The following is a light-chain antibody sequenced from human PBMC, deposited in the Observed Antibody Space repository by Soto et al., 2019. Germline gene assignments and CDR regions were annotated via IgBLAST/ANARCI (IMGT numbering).Light chain of an antibody. V-gene: IGKV1-5*01. J-gene: IGKJ1*01. CDR2: DAS. Sequence: DIQMTQSPSTLSASVGDRVTITCLAGQSISRWVAWYQQKPGKAPKLLIYDASSLESGVPLRFSGSGSGTEFTHTISSLQPDDFATYSCQQYNSYSPTFGQGTKVDI. CDR1: QSISRW. CDR3: QQYNSYSPT.